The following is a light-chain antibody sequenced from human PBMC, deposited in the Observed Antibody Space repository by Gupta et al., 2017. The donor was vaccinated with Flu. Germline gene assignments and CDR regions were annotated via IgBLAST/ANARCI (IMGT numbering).Light chain of an antibody. CDR2: KDS. J-gene: IGLJ3*02. Sequence: SYALPQPPSVSVSPGQTARITCSGDALPKQYADWYTQKPGQATVLVIDKDSGRPSGIPERFSGANSGTTVTFTIIGVQAEDEADYYCKAADSSGTFGVFGGGTKLTVL. V-gene: IGLV3-25*02. CDR1: ALPKQY. CDR3: KAADSSGTFGV.